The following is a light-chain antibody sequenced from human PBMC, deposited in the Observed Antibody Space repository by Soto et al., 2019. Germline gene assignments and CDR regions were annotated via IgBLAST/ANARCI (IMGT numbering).Light chain of an antibody. CDR1: SSNIGAGYD. CDR3: QSYDSSLSGWV. J-gene: IGLJ1*01. V-gene: IGLV1-40*01. CDR2: GNN. Sequence: QSALTQPPSVSGAPGQRVTIFCTGSSSNIGAGYDVYWYQQLPGTAPKLLIYGNNNRPSGVRDRFSGSKSGTSASLAITGLQAEDEADYYCQSYDSSLSGWVFGTGTKATVL.